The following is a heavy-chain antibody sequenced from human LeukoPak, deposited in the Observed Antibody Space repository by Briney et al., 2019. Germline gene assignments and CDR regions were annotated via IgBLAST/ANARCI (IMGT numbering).Heavy chain of an antibody. Sequence: GGSLRLSCAASGFTFTRYSMNWVRQAPGKGLEGFSYISSSSSTIYYADSVKARFTSTRDKAKNSLYLQMNSLRAEDTAVYYCAKQTHYYDSSGYPSWGQGTLVTVSS. CDR3: AKQTHYYDSSGYPS. D-gene: IGHD3-22*01. V-gene: IGHV3-48*01. J-gene: IGHJ4*02. CDR1: GFTFTRYS. CDR2: ISSSSSTI.